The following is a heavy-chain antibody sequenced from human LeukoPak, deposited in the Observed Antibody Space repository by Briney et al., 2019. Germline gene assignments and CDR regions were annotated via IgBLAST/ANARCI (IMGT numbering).Heavy chain of an antibody. V-gene: IGHV3-13*01. CDR3: ARQSRNGFDY. CDR1: GFTFSTYD. Sequence: GGSLRLSCAASGFTFSTYDFHWVRQTTGKGLEWVSATGTAGDTWYSGSVKGRFTISRENAKSSMYLQMNSLRVGDTAVYYCARQSRNGFDYWGQGTLVTVSS. J-gene: IGHJ4*02. D-gene: IGHD5-24*01. CDR2: TGTAGDT.